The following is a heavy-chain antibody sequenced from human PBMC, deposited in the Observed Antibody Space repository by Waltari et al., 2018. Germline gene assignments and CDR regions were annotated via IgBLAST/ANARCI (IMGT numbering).Heavy chain of an antibody. V-gene: IGHV3-30-3*01. CDR1: GFTFSSYA. J-gene: IGHJ6*04. CDR3: ARGAGGV. D-gene: IGHD2-15*01. Sequence: QVQLVESGGGVVQPGRSLRLSCAASGFTFSSYAMHWVRQAPGKGLGWVAVISYDGSNKYYADSVKGRFTISRDNSKNTLYLQMNSLRAEDTAVYYCARGAGGVWGKGTTVTVSS. CDR2: ISYDGSNK.